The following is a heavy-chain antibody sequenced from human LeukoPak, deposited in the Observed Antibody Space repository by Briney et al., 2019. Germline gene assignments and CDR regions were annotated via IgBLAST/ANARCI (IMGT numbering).Heavy chain of an antibody. CDR3: ARHDSSDYNVNHFDS. CDR1: GGSMSSFY. V-gene: IGHV4-59*08. Sequence: SETLSLTCTVSGGSMSSFYWSWIRQPPGKGLGWIAYIYYSGSASYNPSLQSRVTISVDTSKNQFSLTLSSVTAADTAVYYCARHDSSDYNVNHFDSWGQGTLVTVSS. CDR2: IYYSGSA. J-gene: IGHJ4*02. D-gene: IGHD3-22*01.